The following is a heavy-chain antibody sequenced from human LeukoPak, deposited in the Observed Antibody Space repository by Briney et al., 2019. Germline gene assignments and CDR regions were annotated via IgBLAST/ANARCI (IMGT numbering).Heavy chain of an antibody. CDR3: AKDWGDSSRNPPTFDY. CDR2: ISGGGGLT. D-gene: IGHD6-13*01. Sequence: PGGSLRLSCAASGFTFSSYAMSWVRQTPGKGLEWVSVISGGGGLTYYADSVKGRFTISRDNSKNTLYLQMNSLRAEDTAVYYCAKDWGDSSRNPPTFDYWGQGTLVTVSS. CDR1: GFTFSSYA. V-gene: IGHV3-23*01. J-gene: IGHJ4*02.